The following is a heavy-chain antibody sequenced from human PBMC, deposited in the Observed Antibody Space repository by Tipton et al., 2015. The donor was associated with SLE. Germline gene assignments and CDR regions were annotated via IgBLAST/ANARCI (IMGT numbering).Heavy chain of an antibody. J-gene: IGHJ5*02. CDR1: GGSGSSSGKY. D-gene: IGHD5-18*01. CDR2: IYYTGTTT. CDR3: ARLHGYSYGLNWFDP. Sequence: TLSLTCTVSGGSGSSSGKYWAWIRQPPGKGLEWIGSIYYTGTTTYYNSFLKSRVTMSVDTSKNQFSLRLTSVIAAGTAVYYCARLHGYSYGLNWFDPWGQGTLISVSS. V-gene: IGHV4-39*07.